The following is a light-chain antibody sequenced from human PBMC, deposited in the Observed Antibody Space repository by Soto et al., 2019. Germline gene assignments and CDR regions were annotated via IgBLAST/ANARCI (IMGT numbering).Light chain of an antibody. V-gene: IGKV1-39*01. J-gene: IGKJ5*01. CDR1: QSISSY. CDR2: AAS. Sequence: DIPVTQSPSSLSAYVGDRVTINCRASQSISSYLNWYQQKPGKAPKLLIYAASSLQSGVPSRFSGSGSGTDFTLTISSLQPEDFATYYCQQSYSTPITFGQGTRLEI. CDR3: QQSYSTPIT.